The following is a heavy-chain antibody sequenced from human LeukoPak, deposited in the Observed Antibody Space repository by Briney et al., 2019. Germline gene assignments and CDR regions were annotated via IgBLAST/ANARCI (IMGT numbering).Heavy chain of an antibody. V-gene: IGHV3-66*01. CDR3: ARECSGGSCYQDY. Sequence: PGGSLRLSCAASGFMFSDVAMSWIRQAPGKGLEWVSVIYSGGSTYYADSVKGRFTISRDNSKNTLYLQMNSLRAEDTAVYYCARECSGGSCYQDYWGQGTLVTVSS. CDR1: GFMFSDVA. J-gene: IGHJ4*02. CDR2: IYSGGST. D-gene: IGHD2-15*01.